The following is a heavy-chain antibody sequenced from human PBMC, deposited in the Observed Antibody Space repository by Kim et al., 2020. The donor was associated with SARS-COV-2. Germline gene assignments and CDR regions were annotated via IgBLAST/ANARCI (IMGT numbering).Heavy chain of an antibody. J-gene: IGHJ6*03. V-gene: IGHV4-59*08. CDR2: VHYSGST. Sequence: SETLSLTCTVSGAAISSYYWSWIRQPPGKGLEYIGYVHYSGSTNYNPSVNNRVTMSVDTSKNQFSLKVTSVTAADTAVYYCVRHSFEQLERRGRGYY. CDR3: VRHSFEQLERRGRGYY. CDR1: GAAISSYY. D-gene: IGHD1-1*01.